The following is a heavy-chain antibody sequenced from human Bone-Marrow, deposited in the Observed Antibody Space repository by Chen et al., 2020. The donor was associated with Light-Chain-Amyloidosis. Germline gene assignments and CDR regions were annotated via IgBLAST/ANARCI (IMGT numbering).Heavy chain of an antibody. J-gene: IGHJ4*02. Sequence: EVQLEQSGPEVKKPGESLKISCKGSGYTFTNYWIGWVRQMPGKGLEWMGVIYPDDSEARYSPSFEGQVTISADKSITTAYLQWRSLKASDTAMYYCARRRDGYNLDYWGQGTLVTVS. D-gene: IGHD5-12*01. V-gene: IGHV5-51*01. CDR3: ARRRDGYNLDY. CDR1: GYTFTNYW. CDR2: IYPDDSEA.